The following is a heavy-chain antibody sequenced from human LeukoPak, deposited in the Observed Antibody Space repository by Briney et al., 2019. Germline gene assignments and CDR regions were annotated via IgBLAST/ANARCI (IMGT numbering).Heavy chain of an antibody. CDR1: GGSISSYY. Sequence: SETLSLTCTVSGGSISSYYWSWIRQPPGKGLEWIGNSYYSGSNKYNPSLKSRVTISVDTSKNQFSLKVNSVTAADTAVYYCAGDDSSSWWSYWGQGTLVTVSS. V-gene: IGHV4-59*01. CDR3: AGDDSSSWWSY. D-gene: IGHD6-13*01. CDR2: SYYSGSN. J-gene: IGHJ4*02.